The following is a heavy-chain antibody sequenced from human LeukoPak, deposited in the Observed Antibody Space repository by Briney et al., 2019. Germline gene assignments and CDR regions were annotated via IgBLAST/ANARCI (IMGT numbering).Heavy chain of an antibody. Sequence: GESLKISCKGSGYPFTTYWIGWVRQMPGKGLEWMGLIYPGNSDTRYSPSFHGQVTISADTSISTAYLQWSSLKASDTAMYYCATGRGFGELLTVIDYWGQGTLVTVSS. CDR1: GYPFTTYW. V-gene: IGHV5-51*01. CDR3: ATGRGFGELLTVIDY. D-gene: IGHD3-10*01. J-gene: IGHJ4*02. CDR2: IYPGNSDT.